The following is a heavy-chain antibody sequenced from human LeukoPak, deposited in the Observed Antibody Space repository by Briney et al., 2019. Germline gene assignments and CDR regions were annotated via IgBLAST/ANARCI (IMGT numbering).Heavy chain of an antibody. Sequence: PSETLSLTCTVSGGSISSGGYYWSWIRQHPGKGLEWIGYIYYSGSTYYNPSLKSRVTISVDTSKNQFSLKLSSVTAADTAVYYCARGNCSGGSCYFPHFDYWGQGTLVTVSS. J-gene: IGHJ4*02. D-gene: IGHD2-15*01. V-gene: IGHV4-31*03. CDR1: GGSISSGGYY. CDR2: IYYSGST. CDR3: ARGNCSGGSCYFPHFDY.